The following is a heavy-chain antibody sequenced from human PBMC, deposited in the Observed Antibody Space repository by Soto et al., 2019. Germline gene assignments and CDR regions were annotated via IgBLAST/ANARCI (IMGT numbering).Heavy chain of an antibody. D-gene: IGHD2-15*01. CDR2: IYKTTTT. CDR1: GDSISTVDYF. J-gene: IGHJ5*01. V-gene: IGHV4-30-4*01. CDR3: ARGRYCLTGRCFPNWFDS. Sequence: PSETLSLTCSVSGDSISTVDYFWAWIRQPPGQALEYIGYIYKTTTTYYRPSFESRGAISLDTSKRQLSLNVTSVTAADTAVYFCARGRYCLTGRCFPNWFDSWGQGTLVTVYS.